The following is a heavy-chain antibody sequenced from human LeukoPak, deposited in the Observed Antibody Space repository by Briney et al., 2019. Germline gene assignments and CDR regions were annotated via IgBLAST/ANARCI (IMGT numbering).Heavy chain of an antibody. CDR2: IYSGGGI. V-gene: IGHV3-53*01. CDR1: GFTVSTYY. Sequence: GGSLRLSCAASGFTVSTYYMTWVRQAPGKGLECVSVIYSGGGIYYADSVKGRFTVSRDNSKNTLYLQMNSLRAEDTAMYYCARGLGYCTSTTCLLPFDYWGQGTLVTVSS. D-gene: IGHD2-2*01. J-gene: IGHJ4*02. CDR3: ARGLGYCTSTTCLLPFDY.